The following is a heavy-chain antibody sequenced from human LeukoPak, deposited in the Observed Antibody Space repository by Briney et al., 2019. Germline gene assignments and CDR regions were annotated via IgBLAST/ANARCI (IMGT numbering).Heavy chain of an antibody. CDR3: ARDYILRARWFDP. J-gene: IGHJ5*02. Sequence: PGGSLRLSCAASGFTFSSYAMHWVRQAPGKGLEWVAVISYDGSNKYYADSVKGRFTISRDNSKNTLYLQMNSLRAEDTAVYYCARDYILRARWFDPWGQGTLVTVSS. CDR2: ISYDGSNK. CDR1: GFTFSSYA. V-gene: IGHV3-30*04. D-gene: IGHD2-15*01.